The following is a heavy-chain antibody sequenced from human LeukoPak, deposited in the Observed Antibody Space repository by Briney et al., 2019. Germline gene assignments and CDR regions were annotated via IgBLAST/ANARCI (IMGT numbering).Heavy chain of an antibody. Sequence: SETLSLTCAVYGGSFSGYYWSWIRQPPGKGLEWIGEINHSGSTNYNLSLKSRVTISVDTSKNQFSLKLSSVTAADTAVYYCARVTYQYGMDVWGQGTTVTVSS. CDR3: ARVTYQYGMDV. D-gene: IGHD2-2*01. CDR1: GGSFSGYY. CDR2: INHSGST. J-gene: IGHJ6*02. V-gene: IGHV4-34*01.